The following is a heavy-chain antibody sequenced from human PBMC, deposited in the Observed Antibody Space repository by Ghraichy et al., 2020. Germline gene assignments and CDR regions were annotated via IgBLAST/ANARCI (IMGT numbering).Heavy chain of an antibody. CDR3: ARDRGAFHYFTSRNGSGSYYNPKPTYGMDV. V-gene: IGHV1-46*01. CDR2: INPSGGST. D-gene: IGHD3-10*01. Sequence: ASVKVSCKASGYTFTSYYMHWVRQAPGQGLEWMGIINPSGGSTSYAQKFQGRVTMTRDTSTSTVYMELSSLRSEDTAVYYCARDRGAFHYFTSRNGSGSYYNPKPTYGMDVWGQGTTVTVSS. CDR1: GYTFTSYY. J-gene: IGHJ6*02.